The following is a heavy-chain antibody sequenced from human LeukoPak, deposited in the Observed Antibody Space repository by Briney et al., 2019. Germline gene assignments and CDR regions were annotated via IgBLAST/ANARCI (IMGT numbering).Heavy chain of an antibody. CDR1: GFPLSSYA. J-gene: IGHJ5*02. D-gene: IGHD6-19*01. CDR2: TSSSDDGT. Sequence: SGGSLRLSCAASGFPLSSYAMSWVRQVPGKGLEWVSATSSSDDGTYHADSVRGRFTIYRDNFRNTLYLQMNRLRVEDAALYYCARDGSIAVKNWFDPWGQGTLVTVSS. V-gene: IGHV3-23*01. CDR3: ARDGSIAVKNWFDP.